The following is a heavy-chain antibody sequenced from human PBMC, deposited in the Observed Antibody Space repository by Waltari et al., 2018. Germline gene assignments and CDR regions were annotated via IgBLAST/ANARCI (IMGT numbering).Heavy chain of an antibody. CDR3: ARVLTTGTVAFDI. V-gene: IGHV4-38-2*01. J-gene: IGHJ3*02. CDR1: GDSLSSNLF. Sequence: QVQLRESGPGLVKPSETLSLTCVISGDSLSSNLFWGWIRQAPETGLEWSGNIDYSGVTYYSPFLNSRVFISIDTPRRQFSLKLTSVTAADTAVYYCARVLTTGTVAFDIWGQGTLVTVSS. D-gene: IGHD1-7*01. CDR2: IDYSGVT.